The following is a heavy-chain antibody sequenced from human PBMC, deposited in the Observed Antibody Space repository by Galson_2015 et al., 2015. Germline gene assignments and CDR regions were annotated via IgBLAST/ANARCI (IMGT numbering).Heavy chain of an antibody. D-gene: IGHD3-10*01. J-gene: IGHJ6*02. CDR1: GYSFTSYW. CDR3: ARHVLLWFGESLSDSGMDV. CDR2: IYPGDSDT. V-gene: IGHV5-51*01. Sequence: QSGAEVKKPGESLKISCKGSGYSFTSYWIGWVRQMPGKGLEWMGIIYPGDSDTRYSPSFQGQVTISADKSISTAYLQWSSLKASDTAMYYCARHVLLWFGESLSDSGMDVWGQGTTVTVSS.